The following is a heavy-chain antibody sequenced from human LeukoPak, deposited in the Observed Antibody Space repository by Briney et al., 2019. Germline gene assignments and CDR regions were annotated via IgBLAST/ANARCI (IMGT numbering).Heavy chain of an antibody. V-gene: IGHV4-34*01. CDR3: ARDKGTVTAPFSYYYYYMDV. D-gene: IGHD4-17*01. CDR1: GGSFSGYY. Sequence: SETLSLTCAVYGGSFSGYYWSWIRQPPGKGLEWIGEINHSGSTNYNPSLKSRVTISVDTSKNQFSLKLSSVTAADTAVYYCARDKGTVTAPFSYYYYYMDVWGKGTTVTVSS. CDR2: INHSGST. J-gene: IGHJ6*03.